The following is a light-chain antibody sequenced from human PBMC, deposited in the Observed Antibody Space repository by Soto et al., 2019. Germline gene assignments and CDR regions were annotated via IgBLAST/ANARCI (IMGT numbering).Light chain of an antibody. CDR2: INSDGSH. J-gene: IGLJ2*01. V-gene: IGLV4-69*02. CDR1: SGHSTYG. Sequence: QPVLTQSPSASASLGASVKLTCTLSSGHSTYGIAWHQQQPEKGPRYLMMINSDGSHSKGDEIPDRFSGSTSGAERYLTISSLQSEDEADYCCQTWGTGIVVFGGGTKLTVL. CDR3: QTWGTGIVV.